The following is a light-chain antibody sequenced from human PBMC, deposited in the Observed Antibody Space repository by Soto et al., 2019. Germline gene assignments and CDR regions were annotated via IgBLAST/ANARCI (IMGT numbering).Light chain of an antibody. CDR1: QSITNNY. Sequence: EVVLTQSPGTLSLSPGERATLSCRASQSITNNYLAWYQQKPGQAPSLVIYGASSRATGIPDRFSGSGSGTEFTLTISRLEPEDFAVYYCQQYGSSPRTFGQGTKVEIK. V-gene: IGKV3-20*01. CDR3: QQYGSSPRT. CDR2: GAS. J-gene: IGKJ1*01.